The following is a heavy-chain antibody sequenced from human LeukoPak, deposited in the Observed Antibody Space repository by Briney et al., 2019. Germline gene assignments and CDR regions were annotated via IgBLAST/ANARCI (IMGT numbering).Heavy chain of an antibody. CDR3: ARSSYSSSSSV. J-gene: IGHJ3*01. D-gene: IGHD6-6*01. Sequence: TGGSLRLSCAASGFIFSNYGMNWVRQAPGKGLEWVASINSDGSEGYYADVVKGRFTISRDNAKNSLYLQINSLRAEDTAVYYCARSSYSSSSSVWGQGTMVTVSS. CDR2: INSDGSEG. CDR1: GFIFSNYG. V-gene: IGHV3-7*03.